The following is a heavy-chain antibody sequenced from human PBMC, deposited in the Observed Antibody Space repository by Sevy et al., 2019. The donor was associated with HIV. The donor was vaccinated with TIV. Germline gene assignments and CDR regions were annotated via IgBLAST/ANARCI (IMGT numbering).Heavy chain of an antibody. V-gene: IGHV1-24*01. J-gene: IGHJ4*02. D-gene: IGHD3-9*01. Sequence: ASVKVSCKVSGYILTEFSIHWVRQAPGKELEWMGGFDPGDGDAETPYAEKFRDRLNMTADTSTDTVYFELSSLRSEDTAAYYCGTDTTGYHSTLDYWGQGTLVTVSS. CDR2: FDPGDGDAET. CDR3: GTDTTGYHSTLDY. CDR1: GYILTEFS.